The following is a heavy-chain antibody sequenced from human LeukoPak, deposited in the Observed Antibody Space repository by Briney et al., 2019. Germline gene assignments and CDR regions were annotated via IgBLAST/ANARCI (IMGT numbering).Heavy chain of an antibody. Sequence: SETLSLTCTVSGGSISSGGYSWSWIRQPPGKGLEWIGYIYHSGSTYYNPSLKSRVTISVDRSKNQFSLKLSPVTAADTAVYYCARGPSRSAFDIWGQGTMVTVSS. V-gene: IGHV4-30-2*01. J-gene: IGHJ3*02. CDR2: IYHSGST. CDR1: GGSISSGGYS. CDR3: ARGPSRSAFDI.